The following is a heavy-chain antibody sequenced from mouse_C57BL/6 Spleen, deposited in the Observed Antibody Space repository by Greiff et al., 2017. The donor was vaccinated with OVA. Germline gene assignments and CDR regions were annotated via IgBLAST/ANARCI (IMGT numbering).Heavy chain of an antibody. V-gene: IGHV1-81*01. D-gene: IGHD3-3*01. CDR3: ARGLGDYAMDY. CDR1: GYTFTSYG. CDR2: IYPRSGNT. Sequence: QVQLQQSGAELARPGASVKLSCKASGYTFTSYGISWVKQRTGQGLEWIGEIYPRSGNTYYNEKFKGKATLTADKSSSTAYMELRSLTSEDSAVYFCARGLGDYAMDYWGQGTSVTVSS. J-gene: IGHJ4*01.